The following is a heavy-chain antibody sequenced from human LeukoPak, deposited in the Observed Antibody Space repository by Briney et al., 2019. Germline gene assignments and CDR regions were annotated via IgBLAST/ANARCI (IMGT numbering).Heavy chain of an antibody. J-gene: IGHJ4*02. D-gene: IGHD2-2*01. Sequence: SETLSLTCTVSSGSIGSYYWSWIRQPPGKGLEWIGYIYYTGSTEYHPSLKSRVTISLDTSKNQFSLKLTSVTAADTAVYYCARVYQSAEYYFDYWGQGNLVSVSS. CDR2: IYYTGST. CDR1: SGSIGSYY. V-gene: IGHV4-59*01. CDR3: ARVYQSAEYYFDY.